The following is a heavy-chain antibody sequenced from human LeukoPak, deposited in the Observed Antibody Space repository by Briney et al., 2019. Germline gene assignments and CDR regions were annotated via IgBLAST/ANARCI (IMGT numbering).Heavy chain of an antibody. V-gene: IGHV3-21*01. CDR1: GFTFSSYS. J-gene: IGHJ5*02. CDR3: ARAHSGYDLVWFDP. Sequence: GGSLRLSCAASGFTFSSYSMNWVRQAPGKGLEWVSSISSSSSYIYYADSVKGRFTISRDNAKNPLYLQMNSLRAEDTAVYYCARAHSGYDLVWFDPWGQGTLVTVSS. CDR2: ISSSSSYI. D-gene: IGHD5-12*01.